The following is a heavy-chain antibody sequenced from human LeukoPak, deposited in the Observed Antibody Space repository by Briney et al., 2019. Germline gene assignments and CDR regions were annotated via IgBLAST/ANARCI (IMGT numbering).Heavy chain of an antibody. J-gene: IGHJ6*03. V-gene: IGHV1-8*01. Sequence: ASVKVSCKASGYTFTSYDINWVRQATGQGLEWMGWMNPNSGNTGYAQKFQGRVTMTRNTSISTAYMELSSLRSEDTAVYYCASGRGYCSGGSCYSGYYYYMDVWGKGTTVTVSS. CDR1: GYTFTSYD. CDR2: MNPNSGNT. CDR3: ASGRGYCSGGSCYSGYYYYMDV. D-gene: IGHD2-15*01.